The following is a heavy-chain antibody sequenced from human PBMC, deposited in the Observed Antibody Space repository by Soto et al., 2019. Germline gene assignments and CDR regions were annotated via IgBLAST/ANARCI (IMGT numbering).Heavy chain of an antibody. Sequence: GASVKVSWKACGYAFSDYYVHWVRQAPGQGLEWMGWINPYSGATNYAQKFRDWVTMTGDASVSTAYLELTTLVSDDTAVYYCARARANVPPHWFDPWGQGTLVTVSS. D-gene: IGHD5-12*01. V-gene: IGHV1-2*04. CDR3: ARARANVPPHWFDP. CDR2: INPYSGAT. CDR1: GYAFSDYY. J-gene: IGHJ5*02.